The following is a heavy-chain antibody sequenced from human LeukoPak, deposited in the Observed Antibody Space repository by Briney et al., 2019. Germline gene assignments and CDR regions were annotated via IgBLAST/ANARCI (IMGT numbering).Heavy chain of an antibody. D-gene: IGHD3-3*01. Sequence: PGGSLRLSCAASGFTFSSYGMIWVRQAPGKGLEWVSAISGSGGSTYYADSVKGRFTISRDNSKNTLYLQMNSLRAEDTAVYYCAKGSHAPDYDFWSGYHFDYWGQGTLVTVSS. J-gene: IGHJ4*02. CDR1: GFTFSSYG. V-gene: IGHV3-23*01. CDR3: AKGSHAPDYDFWSGYHFDY. CDR2: ISGSGGST.